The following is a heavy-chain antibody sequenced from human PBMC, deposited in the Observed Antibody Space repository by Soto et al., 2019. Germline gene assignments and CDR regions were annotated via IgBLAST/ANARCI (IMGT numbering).Heavy chain of an antibody. J-gene: IGHJ6*02. Sequence: TLSLTCTVSGGSISSGDYYWSWIRQPPGKGLEWIGYIYYSGSTYYNPSLKSRVTISVDTSKNQFSLKLSSVTAADTAVYYCARDGLTMVRGVMSYGMDVWGQGTTVTVSS. D-gene: IGHD3-10*01. CDR3: ARDGLTMVRGVMSYGMDV. CDR2: IYYSGST. CDR1: GGSISSGDYY. V-gene: IGHV4-30-4*01.